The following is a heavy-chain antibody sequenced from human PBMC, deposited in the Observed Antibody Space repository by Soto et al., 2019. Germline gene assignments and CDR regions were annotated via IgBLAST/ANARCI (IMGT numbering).Heavy chain of an antibody. J-gene: IGHJ1*01. D-gene: IGHD3-10*01. CDR3: ARGRGGVQH. V-gene: IGHV4-34*01. CDR2: LNDSGGT. CDR1: GGSFSGYY. Sequence: QVQLQQWGAGLLKPSETLSLTCAVYGGSFSGYYWSWIRQPPGKGLEWIGELNDSGGTNYNASLKSRVSISGDTSKNQFSLNLTCVTAADTAVYYCARGRGGVQHWGQGTLVTVSS.